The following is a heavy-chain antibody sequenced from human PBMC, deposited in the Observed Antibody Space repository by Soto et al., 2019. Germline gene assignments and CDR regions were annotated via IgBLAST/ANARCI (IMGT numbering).Heavy chain of an antibody. V-gene: IGHV3-9*01. CDR2: ISWNSGSI. Sequence: EVQLVESGGGLVQPGRSPRLSCAASGFTFDDYAMHWVRQAPGKGLEWVSGISWNSGSIGYADSVKGRFTISRDNAKNSLYLQMNSLRAEDTALYYCAKGDGYCSGGSCYSVYYYYMDVWGKGTTVTVSS. CDR1: GFTFDDYA. J-gene: IGHJ6*03. D-gene: IGHD2-15*01. CDR3: AKGDGYCSGGSCYSVYYYYMDV.